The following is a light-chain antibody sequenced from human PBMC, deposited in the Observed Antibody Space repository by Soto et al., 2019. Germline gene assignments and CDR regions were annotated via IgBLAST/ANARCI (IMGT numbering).Light chain of an antibody. J-gene: IGLJ2*01. V-gene: IGLV2-14*03. CDR2: DVS. CDR3: SSYTSSDTVL. Sequence: SALTQPASVSGSLGQSITFSCIGTSSDIGYYKYVSWYQHHPGKAPKLMIYDVSHRPSGVSYRFSGSKSGNTASLTISGLQTADEGDYYCSSYTSSDTVLFGGGTKLTVL. CDR1: SSDIGYYKY.